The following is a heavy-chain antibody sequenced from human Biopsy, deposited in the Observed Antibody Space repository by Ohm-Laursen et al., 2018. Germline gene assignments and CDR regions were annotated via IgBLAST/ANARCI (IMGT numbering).Heavy chain of an antibody. V-gene: IGHV4-39*01. Sequence: TLSLTCTVSGGSISSGSNYWAWIRQPPGKGLEWIGSVYHSGTTYYSPSLKSRVTISVDTSKNQLSLKLTSVTAADTAVYYCARWEVGYSANDLRFDYWGQGTLVTVSS. D-gene: IGHD5-12*01. CDR1: GGSISSGSNY. CDR2: VYHSGTT. CDR3: ARWEVGYSANDLRFDY. J-gene: IGHJ4*02.